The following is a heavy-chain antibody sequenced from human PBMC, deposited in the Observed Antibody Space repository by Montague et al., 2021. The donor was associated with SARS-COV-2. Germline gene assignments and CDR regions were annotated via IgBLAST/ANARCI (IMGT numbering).Heavy chain of an antibody. CDR3: AQGIGDSRSFLEF. CDR2: ISWDGTTT. V-gene: IGHV3-43*01. J-gene: IGHJ4*02. CDR1: GFKFDDYT. D-gene: IGHD6-13*01. Sequence: SLRLSCAASGFKFDDYTMHWVRQVPGKGLQWVSLISWDGTTTHYXESVEGRFTISRDNSISSLYLQMSSLRNYDTGLYYCAQGIGDSRSFLEFWGQGTLLTVSS.